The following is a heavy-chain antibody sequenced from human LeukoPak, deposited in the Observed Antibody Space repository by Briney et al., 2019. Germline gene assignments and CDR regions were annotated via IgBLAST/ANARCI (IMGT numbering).Heavy chain of an antibody. J-gene: IGHJ4*02. V-gene: IGHV3-23*01. CDR3: AKSGTACSGGSCYSHYFDF. CDR1: GFTFSNYA. CDR2: VSGGGGST. Sequence: GGSLRLSCAASGFTFSNYAMSWVRQAPGKGLQWVSAVSGGGGSTSYADSVKGRFTISRDNSKNTIYLQLNSLRAEDTAVYYCAKSGTACSGGSCYSHYFDFWGQGTLVTVSS. D-gene: IGHD2-15*01.